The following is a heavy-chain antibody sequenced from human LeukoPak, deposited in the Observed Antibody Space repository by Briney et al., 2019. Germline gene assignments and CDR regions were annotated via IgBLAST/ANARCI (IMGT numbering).Heavy chain of an antibody. J-gene: IGHJ4*02. CDR2: IIPIFGTA. D-gene: IGHD3-22*01. Sequence: ASVKVSCKASGGTFSSYAISWVRQAPGQGLEWMGGIIPIFGTANYAQKFQGRVTITADESTSTAYMELSGLRSEDTAVYYCARVHYDKGYGYWGQGTLVTVSS. V-gene: IGHV1-69*13. CDR1: GGTFSSYA. CDR3: ARVHYDKGYGY.